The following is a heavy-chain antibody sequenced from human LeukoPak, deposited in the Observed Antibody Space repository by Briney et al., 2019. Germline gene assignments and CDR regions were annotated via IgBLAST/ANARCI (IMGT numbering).Heavy chain of an antibody. CDR3: ATADRGVFDY. CDR1: GGSISGYY. V-gene: IGHV4-59*01. D-gene: IGHD1-14*01. J-gene: IGHJ4*02. Sequence: PSETLSLTCTVSGGSISGYYWSWIRQPPGKGLEWIGYAHYSGTTNYNPSLKSRATISLDTSKNQFSLKLSSVTAADTAVFYFATADRGVFDYWGQGTLVTVSS. CDR2: AHYSGTT.